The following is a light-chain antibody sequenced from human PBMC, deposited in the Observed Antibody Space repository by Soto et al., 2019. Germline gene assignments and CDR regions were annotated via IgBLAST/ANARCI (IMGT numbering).Light chain of an antibody. CDR1: SSDVGSYNL. CDR2: EGS. CDR3: CSYAGSSTFV. V-gene: IGLV2-23*03. J-gene: IGLJ2*01. Sequence: QSALTQPASVSGSPGQSITISCTGNSSDVGSYNLVSWYQQHPGKAPKLMIYEGSKRPSGVSNRFSGSKSGNTASLTISGLQAEDEADYYCCSYAGSSTFVFGGGTKVTVL.